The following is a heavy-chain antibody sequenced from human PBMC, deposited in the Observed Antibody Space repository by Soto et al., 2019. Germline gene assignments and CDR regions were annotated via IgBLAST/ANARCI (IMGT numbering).Heavy chain of an antibody. D-gene: IGHD4-4*01. CDR1: GYTFTTYS. J-gene: IGHJ5*02. CDR2: FNTANGDT. V-gene: IGHV1-3*04. Sequence: ASVKVSCKASGYTFTTYSIHWMRQAPGQTLEWLGWFNTANGDTRYSQKFQGRVTFTGDTSASTAYLDLRSLESEDTALYYCAREPYTAENWFDPWGKGTQVTVSS. CDR3: AREPYTAENWFDP.